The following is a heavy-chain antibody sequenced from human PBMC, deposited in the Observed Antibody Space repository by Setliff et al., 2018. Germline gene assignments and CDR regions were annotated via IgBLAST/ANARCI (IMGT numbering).Heavy chain of an antibody. CDR1: GGTFSSYA. V-gene: IGHV1-2*02. CDR3: ARDQGHGITAAGPDF. Sequence: GASVKVSCKASGGTFSSYAISWVRQAPGQGLEWMGRIIPNSGGTNYAQKFQGRVTMTSDSSISTAYMELSGLRSDDTAVYFCARDQGHGITAAGPDFWGQGTLVTVSS. CDR2: IIPNSGGT. D-gene: IGHD6-13*01. J-gene: IGHJ4*02.